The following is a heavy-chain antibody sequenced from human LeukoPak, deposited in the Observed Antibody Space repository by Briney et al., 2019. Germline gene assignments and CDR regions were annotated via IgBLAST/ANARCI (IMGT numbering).Heavy chain of an antibody. CDR2: ISYDGSNK. V-gene: IGHV3-30-3*01. Sequence: PGGSLRLSCAASGFTFSSYAMHWVRQAPGKGLEWVAVISYDGSNKYYADSVKGRFTISRDNSKNTLYLQMNSLRAEDTAVYYCASGYSSGWYAPSLDYWGQGTLVTVSS. J-gene: IGHJ4*02. D-gene: IGHD6-19*01. CDR1: GFTFSSYA. CDR3: ASGYSSGWYAPSLDY.